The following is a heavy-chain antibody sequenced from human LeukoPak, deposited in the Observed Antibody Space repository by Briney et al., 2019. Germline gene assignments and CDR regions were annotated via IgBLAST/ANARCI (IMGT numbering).Heavy chain of an antibody. Sequence: PSETLSLTCSVSGGSISSYYWSWIRQPPGKGLEWIGYIYYSGGPKYNPSLKSRATVSIDTSKNQFSLKLTSVTAADTAVYYCARDHSSSFDYWGQGTLVTVSS. D-gene: IGHD6-19*01. CDR3: ARDHSSSFDY. CDR1: GGSISSYY. V-gene: IGHV4-59*01. J-gene: IGHJ4*02. CDR2: IYYSGGP.